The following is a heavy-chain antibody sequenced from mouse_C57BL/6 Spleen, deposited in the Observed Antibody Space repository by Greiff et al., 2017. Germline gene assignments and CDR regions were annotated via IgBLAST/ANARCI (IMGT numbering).Heavy chain of an antibody. Sequence: QVQLQQSGAELMKPGASVKLSCKATGYTFTGYWIEWVKQRPGHGLEWIGEILPGRGSTNYNEKFKGKATFTADTSSNTAYIQLSSLTTEDSAIYYCERATGVEGWYFDVWGTGTTVTVSS. CDR1: GYTFTGYW. CDR3: ERATGVEGWYFDV. CDR2: ILPGRGST. J-gene: IGHJ1*03. V-gene: IGHV1-9*01. D-gene: IGHD1-1*01.